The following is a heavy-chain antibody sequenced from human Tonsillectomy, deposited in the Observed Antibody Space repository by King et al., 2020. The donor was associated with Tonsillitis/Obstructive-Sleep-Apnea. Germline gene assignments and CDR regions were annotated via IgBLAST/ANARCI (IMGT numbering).Heavy chain of an antibody. D-gene: IGHD3-9*01. CDR2: INHSGGT. CDR3: ATDYDILTAYYY. Sequence: VQLQQWGAGLLKPSETLSITCAVYAGSFSGYYWSWNRQPPGKGLEWIGEINHSGGTNYNPSLKSRVTISVDTSRNQFSLKLSSVTAADTAVYYCATDYDILTAYYYWGQGTLVTVSS. J-gene: IGHJ4*02. V-gene: IGHV4-34*01. CDR1: AGSFSGYY.